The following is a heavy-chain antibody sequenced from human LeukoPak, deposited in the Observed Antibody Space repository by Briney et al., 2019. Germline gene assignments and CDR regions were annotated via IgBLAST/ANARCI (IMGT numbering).Heavy chain of an antibody. D-gene: IGHD6-13*01. CDR3: AREVVAAAGTVDY. CDR2: IYYSGST. J-gene: IGHJ4*02. Sequence: SETLSLTCTVSGGSISSYYWSWIRQPPGKGLEWIGYIYYSGSTNYNPSLKSRVTISVDTSKNQFSLKLSSVTAADTAVYYCAREVVAAAGTVDYWGQGALVIISS. V-gene: IGHV4-59*01. CDR1: GGSISSYY.